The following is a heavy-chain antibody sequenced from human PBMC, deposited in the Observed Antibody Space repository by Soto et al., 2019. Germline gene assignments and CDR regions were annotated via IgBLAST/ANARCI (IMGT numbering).Heavy chain of an antibody. CDR3: ARDEARYYDSSGYYSPLNAFDI. V-gene: IGHV3-30-3*01. CDR1: GFTFSSYA. CDR2: ISYEGSNK. D-gene: IGHD3-22*01. J-gene: IGHJ3*02. Sequence: GGSLRLSCAASGFTFSSYAMHWVRQAPGKGLEWVAVISYEGSNKYYADSVKGRFTISRDNSKNTLYLQMNSLRAEDTAVYYCARDEARYYDSSGYYSPLNAFDIWGQGTMVTVSS.